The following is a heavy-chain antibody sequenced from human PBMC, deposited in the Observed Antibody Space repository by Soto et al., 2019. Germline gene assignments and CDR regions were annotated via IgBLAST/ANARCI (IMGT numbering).Heavy chain of an antibody. D-gene: IGHD1-26*01. CDR1: GGSISSGGYY. Sequence: SETLSLTCTVSGGSISSGGYYWSWIRQHPGKGLEWIGYIYYSGSTYYNPSLKSRVTISVDTSKNQFSLKLSSVTAADTGTYFCARLFIVGAPGSYYTGLDVWGQGTTVTVSS. CDR3: ARLFIVGAPGSYYTGLDV. V-gene: IGHV4-31*03. CDR2: IYYSGST. J-gene: IGHJ6*02.